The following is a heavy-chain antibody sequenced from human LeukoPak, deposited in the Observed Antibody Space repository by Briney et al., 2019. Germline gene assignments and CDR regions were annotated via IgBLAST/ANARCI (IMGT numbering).Heavy chain of an antibody. CDR3: ARLTYDYVWGRYRSRSSYYFDY. J-gene: IGHJ4*02. CDR1: GDSVSSNSAA. V-gene: IGHV6-1*01. Sequence: SQTLSLTCAISGDSVSSNSAAWNWIRQSPSRGLEWLGRTYYRSKWYNDYAVSVKSRITINPDTSKNQFSLKLSSVTAADTAVYYCARLTYDYVWGRYRSRSSYYFDYWGQGTLVTVSS. D-gene: IGHD3-16*02. CDR2: TYYRSKWYN.